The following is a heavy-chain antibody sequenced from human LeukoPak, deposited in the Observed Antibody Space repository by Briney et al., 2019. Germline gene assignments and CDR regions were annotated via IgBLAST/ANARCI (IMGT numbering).Heavy chain of an antibody. V-gene: IGHV3-23*01. J-gene: IGHJ3*02. CDR1: GFTFSSYA. CDR2: ISGSGSNT. CDR3: ARLRSAAFDI. Sequence: GGSLRLSCAVSGFTFSSYAMSWVRQAPGKGLEWVSAISGSGSNTYYVDSVKGRFTISRENAKNSLYLQMNSLRVGDTAVYYCARLRSAAFDIWGQGTMVTVSS. D-gene: IGHD4-17*01.